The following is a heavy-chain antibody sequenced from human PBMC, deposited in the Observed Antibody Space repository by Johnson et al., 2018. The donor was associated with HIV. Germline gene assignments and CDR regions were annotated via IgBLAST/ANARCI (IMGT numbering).Heavy chain of an antibody. Sequence: VQLVESGGGLVQPGGSLRLSCAASGFTFSSYDLHWVRQATGKGLEWVSAIGTVGSTYYADAVKGRFTISRDNSKNTLYLQMNSLRAEETAVYYCARDRGRQLKLGAFDIWGQGTMVTVSS. CDR3: ARDRGRQLKLGAFDI. D-gene: IGHD6-13*01. CDR2: IGTVGST. CDR1: GFTFSSYD. V-gene: IGHV3-13*01. J-gene: IGHJ3*02.